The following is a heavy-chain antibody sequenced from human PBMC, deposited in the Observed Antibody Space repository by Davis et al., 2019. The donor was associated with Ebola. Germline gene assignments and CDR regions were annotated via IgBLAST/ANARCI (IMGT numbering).Heavy chain of an antibody. CDR2: IIPLFGTA. J-gene: IGHJ4*02. D-gene: IGHD7-27*01. CDR1: GGTFSSHP. CDR3: ARDGSTSDQKSGELDY. Sequence: AASVKVSCKASGGTFSSHPISWVRQAPGQGLEWMGGIIPLFGTANYAEKYQGRVTITADEFTSTAYMELSSLRSEDTAVYYCARDGSTSDQKSGELDYWGQGPLVTVSS. V-gene: IGHV1-69*13.